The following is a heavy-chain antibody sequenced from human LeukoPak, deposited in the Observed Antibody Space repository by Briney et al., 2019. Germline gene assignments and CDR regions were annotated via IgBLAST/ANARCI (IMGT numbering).Heavy chain of an antibody. Sequence: PSQTLSLTCTVSGGSISSGSYYWSWIRQPAGKGLEWIGRIYTSGSTNYNPSLKSRVTISVDTSKNQFSLKLSYVTAADTAVYYCARYCSSTSCYSEVFDYWGQGTLVTVSS. CDR3: ARYCSSTSCYSEVFDY. CDR2: IYTSGST. J-gene: IGHJ4*02. V-gene: IGHV4-61*02. CDR1: GGSISSGSYY. D-gene: IGHD2-2*01.